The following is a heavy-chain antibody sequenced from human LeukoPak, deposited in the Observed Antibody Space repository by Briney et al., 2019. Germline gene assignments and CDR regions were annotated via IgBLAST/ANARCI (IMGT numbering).Heavy chain of an antibody. CDR3: ARRGENGHWYFDL. Sequence: SETLSLTCTVSGGSISSDYWNWIRQSPGKGLEWIGFIYYTGITNYNPSLKSRVTISLDTSKNQFSLGLYSVTAADTAVYYCARRGENGHWYFDLWGRGTLVAVSS. V-gene: IGHV4-59*08. CDR1: GGSISSDY. D-gene: IGHD3-16*01. CDR2: IYYTGIT. J-gene: IGHJ2*01.